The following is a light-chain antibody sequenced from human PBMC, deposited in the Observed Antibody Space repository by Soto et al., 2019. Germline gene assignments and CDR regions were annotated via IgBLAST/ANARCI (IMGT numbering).Light chain of an antibody. J-gene: IGKJ1*01. CDR3: QQYNNST. V-gene: IGKV1-5*03. CDR2: KAS. CDR1: QSISSW. Sequence: DIQMTQSPSTLSASVGDRVTITCRASQSISSWLAWYQQKPGKAPKLLIYKASSLESGVPSRFSGSGSGTEFTLTISSLQPDDFATYYCQQYNNSTFGQGTKVEIK.